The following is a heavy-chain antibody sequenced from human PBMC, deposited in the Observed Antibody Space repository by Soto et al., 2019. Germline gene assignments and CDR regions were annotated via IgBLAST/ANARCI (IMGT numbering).Heavy chain of an antibody. V-gene: IGHV1-8*01. Sequence: GASVKVSCKASGYTFTSYDINWVRQATGQGLEWMGWMNPNSGNTGYAQKFQGRVTMTRNTSISTAYMELSSLRSEDTAVYYCARENYDILTGYYPVGFDPWGQGTLVTVSS. CDR3: ARENYDILTGYYPVGFDP. CDR2: MNPNSGNT. CDR1: GYTFTSYD. J-gene: IGHJ5*02. D-gene: IGHD3-9*01.